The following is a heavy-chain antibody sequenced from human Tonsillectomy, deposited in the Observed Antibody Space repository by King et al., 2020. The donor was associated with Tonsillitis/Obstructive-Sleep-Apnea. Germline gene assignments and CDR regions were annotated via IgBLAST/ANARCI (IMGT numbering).Heavy chain of an antibody. D-gene: IGHD5-12*01. CDR3: AKDVDIAGFNGMDV. CDR2: ISWDGGST. J-gene: IGHJ6*02. CDR1: GFTFDDFA. V-gene: IGHV3-43D*03. Sequence: VQLVESGGVVVQPGGSLRLSCAASGFTFDDFAMHWVRQAPGKGLEWVSLISWDGGSTYYADSVKGRFIISRSNSKNSLYLQMNSLRAEDTALYFCAKDVDIAGFNGMDVWGHGTTVTVSS.